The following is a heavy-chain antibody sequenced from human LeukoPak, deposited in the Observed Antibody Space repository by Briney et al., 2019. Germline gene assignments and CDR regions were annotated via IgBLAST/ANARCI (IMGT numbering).Heavy chain of an antibody. CDR3: ATEGYCSGGSCSVFQN. J-gene: IGHJ1*01. D-gene: IGHD2-15*01. Sequence: ASVKVSCKASGYTFTSYAMNWVRQAPGQGLEWMGWINTNTGNPTYAQGFTGRFVFSLDTSVSTAYLQISSLKAEDTAVYYCATEGYCSGGSCSVFQNWGQGTLVTVSS. V-gene: IGHV7-4-1*02. CDR2: INTNTGNP. CDR1: GYTFTSYA.